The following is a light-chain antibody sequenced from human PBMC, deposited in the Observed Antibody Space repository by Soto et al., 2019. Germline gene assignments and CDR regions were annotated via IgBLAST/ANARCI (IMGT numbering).Light chain of an antibody. J-gene: IGLJ3*02. V-gene: IGLV2-8*01. CDR1: SSDVGGYNY. Sequence: QSVLTQPPSASGSPGQSVTISCTGTSSDVGGYNYVSWYQQHPGKAPKLMTYEVTKRPSGVPDRFSASKSGNTASLTVSGLQAEDEADYYCSSYAGRNNLVFGGGTKLTVL. CDR2: EVT. CDR3: SSYAGRNNLV.